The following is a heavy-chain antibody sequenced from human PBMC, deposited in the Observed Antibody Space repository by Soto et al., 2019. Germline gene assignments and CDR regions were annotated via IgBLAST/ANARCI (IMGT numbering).Heavy chain of an antibody. CDR3: ARSPRSSPYFDY. Sequence: PGESLKISCQCSGSTFSNFWIAWVRQLPGKGLEYMGIIYPGDSETRYSPPFHGKVTISADRSIGTAYLQWSILEASDSAFYFCARSPRSSPYFDYWGQGALVTVSS. J-gene: IGHJ4*02. CDR2: IYPGDSET. V-gene: IGHV5-51*01. D-gene: IGHD6-13*01. CDR1: GSTFSNFW.